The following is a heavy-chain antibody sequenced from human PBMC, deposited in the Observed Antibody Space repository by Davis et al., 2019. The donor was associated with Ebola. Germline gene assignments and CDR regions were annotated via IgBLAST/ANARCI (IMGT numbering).Heavy chain of an antibody. CDR1: GFTFSSYW. CDR2: IKQDGSEI. J-gene: IGHJ4*02. D-gene: IGHD3-9*01. V-gene: IGHV3-7*01. CDR3: ARDAFSLSRYDTEDH. Sequence: GESLKISCAVSGFTFSSYWMSWVRQAPGKGPEWVANIKQDGSEIHYMDSVKGRFTISRDNAKNTVHLQMDSLRVEDTAIYYCARDAFSLSRYDTEDHWGQGTLVTVSS.